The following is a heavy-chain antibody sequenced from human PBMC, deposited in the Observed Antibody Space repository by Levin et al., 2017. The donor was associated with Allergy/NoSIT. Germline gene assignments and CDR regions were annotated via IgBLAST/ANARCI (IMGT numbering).Heavy chain of an antibody. Sequence: SETLSLTCTVSGGSISSYYWSWIRQPPGKGLEWIGYIYYSGSTNYNPSLKSRVTISVDTSKNQFSLKLSSVTAADTAVYYCARAIITMVRGNWFDPWGQGTLVTVSS. V-gene: IGHV4-59*01. CDR2: IYYSGST. CDR3: ARAIITMVRGNWFDP. D-gene: IGHD3-10*01. J-gene: IGHJ5*02. CDR1: GGSISSYY.